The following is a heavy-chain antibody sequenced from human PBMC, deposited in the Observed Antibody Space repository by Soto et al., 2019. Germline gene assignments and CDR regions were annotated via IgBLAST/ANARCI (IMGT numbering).Heavy chain of an antibody. Sequence: EVQLVESGGGLVQPGGSLRLSCAASGFTFSSYNMNWVRQAPGKGLEWISYISSSGSTIYYADSVKGRFTISRDNAKNSLYLQMNSLRAEDTAVYYCARESCGGDCYPDAFDIWGQGTMVTVSS. D-gene: IGHD2-21*02. CDR1: GFTFSSYN. CDR3: ARESCGGDCYPDAFDI. V-gene: IGHV3-48*04. J-gene: IGHJ3*02. CDR2: ISSSGSTI.